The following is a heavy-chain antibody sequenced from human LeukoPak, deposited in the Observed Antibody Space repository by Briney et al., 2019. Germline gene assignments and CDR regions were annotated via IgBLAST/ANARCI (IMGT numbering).Heavy chain of an antibody. D-gene: IGHD3-3*01. V-gene: IGHV4-4*07. CDR1: GGSISSYY. Sequence: PSETLSLTCTVSGGSISSYYWSWIREPAGKGLEGIGRIYTSGSTNYNPSLKSRVTISVDKSKNQFSLKLSSVTAADTAVYYCARDQVDFWSGYSPSGYMDVWGKGTTVTVSS. CDR3: ARDQVDFWSGYSPSGYMDV. CDR2: IYTSGST. J-gene: IGHJ6*03.